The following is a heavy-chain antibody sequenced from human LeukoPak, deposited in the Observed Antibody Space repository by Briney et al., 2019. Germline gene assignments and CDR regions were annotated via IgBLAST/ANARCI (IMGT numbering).Heavy chain of an antibody. Sequence: SETLSLTCTVSGYSISSGYYWGWIRQPPGKGLEWIGSIYHSGSTYYNPSLKSRATISVDTSKNQFSLKPSSVTAADTAVYYCARDGGVSSGWYRALLSAFDIWGQGTMVTVSS. CDR2: IYHSGST. CDR3: ARDGGVSSGWYRALLSAFDI. CDR1: GYSISSGYY. V-gene: IGHV4-38-2*02. J-gene: IGHJ3*02. D-gene: IGHD6-19*01.